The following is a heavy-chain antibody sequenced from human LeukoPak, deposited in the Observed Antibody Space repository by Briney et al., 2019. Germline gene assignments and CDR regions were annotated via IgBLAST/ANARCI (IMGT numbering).Heavy chain of an antibody. CDR3: AKDHRAYCGGDCVDFDY. Sequence: GGSLRLSCAASGFNFNNYNMNWVRQAPGKGLEWVSYITLSSSTTYYADSVKGRFTISRDNAKKSLYLQMNSLRAEDTAVYYCAKDHRAYCGGDCVDFDYWGQGTLVTVSS. J-gene: IGHJ4*02. D-gene: IGHD2-21*02. CDR2: ITLSSSTT. V-gene: IGHV3-48*01. CDR1: GFNFNNYN.